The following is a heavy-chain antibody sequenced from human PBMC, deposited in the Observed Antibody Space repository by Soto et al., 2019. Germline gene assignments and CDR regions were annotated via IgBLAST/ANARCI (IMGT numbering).Heavy chain of an antibody. CDR1: GFTFSSYA. Sequence: GGSLRLSWAASGFTFSSYAMHWVRQAPGRGLEWVAVISYDGSNKYYADSVKGRFTISRDNSKNTLYLQMNSLRAEDTAVYYCARAYPKKDCSGGSCYSDYYGMDVWGQGTTVTVSS. CDR2: ISYDGSNK. CDR3: ARAYPKKDCSGGSCYSDYYGMDV. J-gene: IGHJ6*02. V-gene: IGHV3-30-3*01. D-gene: IGHD2-15*01.